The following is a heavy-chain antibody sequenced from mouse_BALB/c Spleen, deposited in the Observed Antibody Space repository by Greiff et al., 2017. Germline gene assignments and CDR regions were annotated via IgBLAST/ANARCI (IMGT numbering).Heavy chain of an antibody. D-gene: IGHD3-2*01. Sequence: EVQLQQSGAELVKPGASVKLSCTASGFNIKDTYMHWVKQRPEQGLEWIGRIDPANGNTKYDPKFQGKATITADTSSNTAYLQLSSLTSEDTAVYYCADSSGYVAWFAYWGQGTLVTVSA. CDR2: IDPANGNT. CDR1: GFNIKDTY. V-gene: IGHV14-3*02. J-gene: IGHJ3*01. CDR3: ADSSGYVAWFAY.